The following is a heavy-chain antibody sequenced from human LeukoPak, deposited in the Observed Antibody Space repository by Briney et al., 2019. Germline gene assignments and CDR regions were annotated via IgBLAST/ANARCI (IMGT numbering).Heavy chain of an antibody. Sequence: SQTLSLTCTVSGGSISSGGCYWSWIRQHPGEGLEWIGHNYYTGTTSYNPSPKSRVTISVDTSKNQFSLKLSSVTAADTAVYYCARALYYYDSSGYQAVYFDYWGQGTLVTVSS. V-gene: IGHV4-31*03. CDR1: GGSISSGGCY. D-gene: IGHD3-22*01. J-gene: IGHJ4*02. CDR2: NYYTGTT. CDR3: ARALYYYDSSGYQAVYFDY.